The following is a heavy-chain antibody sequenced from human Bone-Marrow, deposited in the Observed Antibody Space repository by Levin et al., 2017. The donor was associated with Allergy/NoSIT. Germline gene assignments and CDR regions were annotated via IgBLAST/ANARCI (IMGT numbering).Heavy chain of an antibody. CDR1: GFTFTSSA. CDR2: IVVGSGNT. Sequence: SVKVSCKASGFTFTSSAVQWVRQARGQRLEWIGWIVVGSGNTNYAQKFQERVTITRDMSTSTAYMELSSLRSEDTAVYYCAADRAVVPAANHYYYYMDVWGKGTTVTVSS. V-gene: IGHV1-58*01. J-gene: IGHJ6*03. D-gene: IGHD2-2*01. CDR3: AADRAVVPAANHYYYYMDV.